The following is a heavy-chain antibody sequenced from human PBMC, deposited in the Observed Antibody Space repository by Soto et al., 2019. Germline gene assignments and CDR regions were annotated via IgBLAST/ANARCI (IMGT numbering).Heavy chain of an antibody. D-gene: IGHD1-26*01. J-gene: IGHJ6*02. CDR1: GFTFSSYG. Sequence: GGSLRLSCAASGFTFSSYGMHWVRQAPGKGLEWVAIIWHDGNNKYYADSVRGRFIISRDNSKNRLYLQMNSLRAEDTAVYYCASDLVGASDSYGLDVWGQGTPVTVSS. CDR2: IWHDGNNK. CDR3: ASDLVGASDSYGLDV. V-gene: IGHV3-33*01.